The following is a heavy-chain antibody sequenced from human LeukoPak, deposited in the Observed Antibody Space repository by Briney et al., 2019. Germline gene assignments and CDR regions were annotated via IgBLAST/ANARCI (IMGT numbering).Heavy chain of an antibody. V-gene: IGHV1-69*13. D-gene: IGHD3-3*01. Sequence: SVRVSCKASGGTFSSYAISWVRQAPGQGVEWMGGIIPIFGTANYAQKFQGRVTITADESTSTAYMELSSLRSEDTAVYYCARDRSGYSDYWGQGTLVTVSS. J-gene: IGHJ4*02. CDR3: ARDRSGYSDY. CDR2: IIPIFGTA. CDR1: GGTFSSYA.